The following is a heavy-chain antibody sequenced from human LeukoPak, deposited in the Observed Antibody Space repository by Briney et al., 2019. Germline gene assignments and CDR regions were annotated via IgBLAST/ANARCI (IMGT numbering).Heavy chain of an antibody. Sequence: AGGSLRLSCAASGFTVSSNYMSWVRQAPGKGLEWVSAISGSGGSTYYADSVKGRFTISRDNSKNTLYLQMNSLRAEDTAVYYCAKALADIYYDSSGYYGDYFDYWGQGTLVTVSS. CDR2: ISGSGGST. V-gene: IGHV3-23*01. CDR1: GFTVSSNY. J-gene: IGHJ4*02. CDR3: AKALADIYYDSSGYYGDYFDY. D-gene: IGHD3-22*01.